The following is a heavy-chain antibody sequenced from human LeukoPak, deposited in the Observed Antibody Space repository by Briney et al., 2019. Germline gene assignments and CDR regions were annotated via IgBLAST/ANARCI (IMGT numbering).Heavy chain of an antibody. V-gene: IGHV3-15*01. Sequence: GGSLRLSCADPGFTFNNAWMTWVRHAPGEGLEWVGRIKTKTEGGTTDYAAAMKGRFTISRDDSKNTLYLQMNSLITVDTAVYYCTSYAVGIAGSDYWGQGTLVTVSS. J-gene: IGHJ4*02. CDR2: IKTKTEGGTT. CDR3: TSYAVGIAGSDY. CDR1: GFTFNNAW. D-gene: IGHD6-13*01.